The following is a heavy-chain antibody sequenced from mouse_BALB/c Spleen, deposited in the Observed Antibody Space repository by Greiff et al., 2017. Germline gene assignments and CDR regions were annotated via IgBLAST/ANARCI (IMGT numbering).Heavy chain of an antibody. CDR1: GYTFTSYW. CDR2: IYPGNSDT. CDR3: TREGYGNYAGWFAY. V-gene: IGHV1-5*01. Sequence: EVQLQQSGTVLARPGASVKMSCKAFGYTFTSYWMHWVKQRPGQGLEWIGAIYPGNSDTSYNQKFKGKAKLTAVTSTSTAYMELSSLTNEDSAVYYCTREGYGNYAGWFAYWGQGTLVTVSA. D-gene: IGHD2-1*01. J-gene: IGHJ3*01.